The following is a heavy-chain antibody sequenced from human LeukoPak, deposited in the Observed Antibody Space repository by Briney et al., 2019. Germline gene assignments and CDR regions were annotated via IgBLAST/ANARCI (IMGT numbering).Heavy chain of an antibody. D-gene: IGHD1-7*01. V-gene: IGHV4-39*07. CDR2: IYYSGST. CDR1: GGSISSSSYY. CDR3: ARDSQNYALDY. Sequence: ETLSLTCTVSGGSISSSSYYWGWIRPPPGKGLEWIGSIYYSGSTYYNPSLKSRVTISVDTSKNQFSLKLSSVTAADTAVYYCARDSQNYALDYWGQGTLVTVSS. J-gene: IGHJ4*02.